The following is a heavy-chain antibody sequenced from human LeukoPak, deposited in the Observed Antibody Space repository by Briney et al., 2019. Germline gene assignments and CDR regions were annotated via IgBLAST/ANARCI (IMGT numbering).Heavy chain of an antibody. CDR1: GYTFTSYY. CDR3: ARSYSYGSSLDY. V-gene: IGHV1-46*01. D-gene: IGHD5-18*01. J-gene: IGHJ4*02. Sequence: ASVKVSCKASGYTFTSYYMHWVRQAPGQGLERMGIISPSGASTSYAQKFQGRVTMTRDTSTNTVYMELSSLRSEDTAVYYCARSYSYGSSLDYWGQGTLVTVSS. CDR2: ISPSGAST.